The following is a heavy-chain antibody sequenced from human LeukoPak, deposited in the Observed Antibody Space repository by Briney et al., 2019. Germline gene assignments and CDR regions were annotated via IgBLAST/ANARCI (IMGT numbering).Heavy chain of an antibody. CDR2: INIGVGTT. D-gene: IGHD3-10*01. Sequence: PGGSLRLSCAASGFIFGSYSITWVRQAPGKGLEWVSTINIGVGTTYYTDSVKGRFTISRDNSKNTLYLQMNSLRAEDTAVYYCARATMVRGVISLFDYWGQGTLVTVSS. CDR3: ARATMVRGVISLFDY. V-gene: IGHV3-23*01. J-gene: IGHJ4*02. CDR1: GFIFGSYS.